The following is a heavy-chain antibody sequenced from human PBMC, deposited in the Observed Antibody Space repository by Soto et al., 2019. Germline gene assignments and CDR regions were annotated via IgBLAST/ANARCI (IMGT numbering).Heavy chain of an antibody. J-gene: IGHJ4*02. CDR2: INPSGGST. V-gene: IGHV1-46*01. CDR1: GYTFTSYY. CDR3: AREPGASAPDY. Sequence: AASVKVSCKASGYTFTSYYMHWVRQAPGQGLEWMGIINPSGGSTSYAQKFQGRVTMTRDTSKNQFSLKLSSVTAADTAVYYCAREPGASAPDYWGQGTLVTVSS.